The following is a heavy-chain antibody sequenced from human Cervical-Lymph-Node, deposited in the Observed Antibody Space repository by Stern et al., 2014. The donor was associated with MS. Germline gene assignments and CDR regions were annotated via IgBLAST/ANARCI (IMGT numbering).Heavy chain of an antibody. CDR1: GFTFSEAW. J-gene: IGHJ4*02. CDR3: TTLYDMGY. V-gene: IGHV3-15*01. D-gene: IGHD3-3*01. CDR2: IKSKTDGGTT. Sequence: EVQLLESGGGLVKPGGSLRLSCAASGFTFSEAWLSWVRQAPGKGLEWVGRIKSKTDGGTTDYAAPVKGRFTISRDDSKNTLYVQMNSLKAEDTALYYCTTLYDMGYWGQGTLVTVSS.